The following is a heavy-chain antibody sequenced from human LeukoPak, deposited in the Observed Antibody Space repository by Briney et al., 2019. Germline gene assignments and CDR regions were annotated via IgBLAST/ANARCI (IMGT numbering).Heavy chain of an antibody. CDR3: ARRRKGGLHTGWYPIPY. D-gene: IGHD6-19*01. CDR2: VHHAGTS. Sequence: PSETLSLTCTVCGAPITNDNYFWVWIRQPPGQGLERMGSVHHAGTSYFNPSLKSRVTMSVDMSKNQFSLNLASVTAADTGLYFCARRRKGGLHTGWYPIPYWGQGTLVTVSS. J-gene: IGHJ4*02. V-gene: IGHV4-39*01. CDR1: GAPITNDNYF.